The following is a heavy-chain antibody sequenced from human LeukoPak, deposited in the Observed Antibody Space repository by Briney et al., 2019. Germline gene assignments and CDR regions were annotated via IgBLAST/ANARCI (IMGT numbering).Heavy chain of an antibody. Sequence: ASVKVSCKASGYTFTSYAMHWVRQAPGQRLEWMGWINAGNGNTKYSQEFQGRVTITRDTSASTAYMELRSLRSDDTAVYYCARIALWFGELWGSDPFDYWGQGTLVTVSS. CDR1: GYTFTSYA. J-gene: IGHJ4*02. CDR2: INAGNGNT. D-gene: IGHD3-10*01. CDR3: ARIALWFGELWGSDPFDY. V-gene: IGHV1-3*01.